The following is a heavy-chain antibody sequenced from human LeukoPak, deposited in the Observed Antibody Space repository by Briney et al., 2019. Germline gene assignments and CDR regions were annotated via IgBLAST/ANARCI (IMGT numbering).Heavy chain of an antibody. CDR2: IYYSGST. CDR1: GGSISNYY. D-gene: IGHD5/OR15-5a*01. CDR3: ARSSAGLDY. V-gene: IGHV4-59*08. Sequence: SETLSLTCTVSGGSISNYYWSWLRQPPGKGLEWIGYIYYSGSTYYNPSLKSRVTISVDTSKNQFSLKLSSVTAADTAVYYCARSSAGLDYWGQGTLVTVSS. J-gene: IGHJ4*02.